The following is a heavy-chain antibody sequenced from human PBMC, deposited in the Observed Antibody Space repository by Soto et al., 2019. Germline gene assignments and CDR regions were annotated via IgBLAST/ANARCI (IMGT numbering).Heavy chain of an antibody. CDR3: ARWVEVSLDYFDS. D-gene: IGHD1-20*01. V-gene: IGHV4-31*03. Sequence: QVQLQESGPGLVKPSQTLSLTCTVSGGSMSNGYYYWSWVRQNPGKGLEWIGHIYHSGRTYYNPSLKSRVGILVDTSKNQFSLNLNSVTAEDTAVYYCARWVEVSLDYFDSWGQGTPVTVSS. CDR1: GGSMSNGYYY. J-gene: IGHJ4*02. CDR2: IYHSGRT.